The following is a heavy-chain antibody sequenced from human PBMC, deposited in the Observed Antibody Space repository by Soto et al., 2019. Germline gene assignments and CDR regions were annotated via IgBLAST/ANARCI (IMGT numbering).Heavy chain of an antibody. Sequence: PSETLSLTCTVSGGSISSGGYYWSWIRQHPGKGLEWIGHIYYSGSTYYNPSLKSRVTISVDTSKNQFSLKLSSVTAADTAVYYCARGRSRVLRFLEWLPPPYGMDVWGQGTTVTVSS. CDR2: IYYSGST. D-gene: IGHD3-3*01. J-gene: IGHJ6*02. CDR3: ARGRSRVLRFLEWLPPPYGMDV. V-gene: IGHV4-31*03. CDR1: GGSISSGGYY.